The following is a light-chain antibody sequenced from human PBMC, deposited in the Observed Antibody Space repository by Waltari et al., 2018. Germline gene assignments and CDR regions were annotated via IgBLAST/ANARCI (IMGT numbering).Light chain of an antibody. Sequence: DIQMTQDPSSLSVSIGDRVTITYRESKSTGIYLSWYQQKSGRAPKLLISFASSLDSGVPYRFSGTGSGTDFTLTINSLQPEDIGTYYCQQASRGPLTFGQGT. V-gene: IGKV1-39*01. J-gene: IGKJ1*01. CDR3: QQASRGPLT. CDR1: KSTGIY. CDR2: FAS.